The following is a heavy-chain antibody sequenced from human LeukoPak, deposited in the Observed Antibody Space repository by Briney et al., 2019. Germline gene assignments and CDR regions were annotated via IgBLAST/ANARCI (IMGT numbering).Heavy chain of an antibody. J-gene: IGHJ6*03. D-gene: IGHD3-16*02. V-gene: IGHV1-2*02. CDR1: GYAFTGYY. CDR3: ARIVLDGRVDYYMDV. CDR2: INPNSGGT. Sequence: GASVKVSCKASGYAFTGYYMHWVRQAPGQGLEWMGWINPNSGGTNYAQKFQGRVTMTRDTSISTAYMELSRLRSDDTAVYYCARIVLDGRVDYYMDVWGKGTTVTVSS.